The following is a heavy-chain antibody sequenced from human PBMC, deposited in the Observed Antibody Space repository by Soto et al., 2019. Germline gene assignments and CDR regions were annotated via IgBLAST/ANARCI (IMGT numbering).Heavy chain of an antibody. CDR1: GGTVSRNY. CDR2: IYSGGST. D-gene: IGHD5-18*01. CDR3: ARHGYNYGGGYFDY. J-gene: IGHJ4*02. Sequence: EVQLVESGGGLVQPGGSLRLSCAASGGTVSRNYMSWVRQAPGKGLEWVSVIYSGGSTYYADSVKGRFTISRDNSKNTLYLQMNSLRAEDTAVYYCARHGYNYGGGYFDYWGQGTLVTVSS. V-gene: IGHV3-66*04.